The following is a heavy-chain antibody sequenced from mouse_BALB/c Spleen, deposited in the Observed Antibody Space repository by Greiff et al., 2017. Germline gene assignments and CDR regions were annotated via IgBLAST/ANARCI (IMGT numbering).Heavy chain of an antibody. Sequence: VQLQQSGPGLVKPSQSLSLTCTVTGYSITSDYAWNWIRQFPGNKLEWMGYISYSGSTSYNPSLKSRISITRDTSKNQFFLQLNSVTTEDTATYYCARFGYYDYAMDYWGQGTSVTVSS. CDR2: ISYSGST. CDR1: GYSITSDYA. V-gene: IGHV3-2*02. CDR3: ARFGYYDYAMDY. D-gene: IGHD2-3*01. J-gene: IGHJ4*01.